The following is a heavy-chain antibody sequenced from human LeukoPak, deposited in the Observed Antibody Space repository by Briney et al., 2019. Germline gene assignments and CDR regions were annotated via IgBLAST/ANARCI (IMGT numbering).Heavy chain of an antibody. CDR1: GGSFSGYY. CDR2: INHSGST. D-gene: IGHD3-10*01. Sequence: SETLSLTCAVYGGSFSGYYWSWIRQPPGKGLEWIGEINHSGSTNYNPSLKSRVTISVDTSKNQFSLKLSSVTAADTAVYYCARGLSKLLWFGESQAQNFDYWGQGTLVTVSS. J-gene: IGHJ4*02. CDR3: ARGLSKLLWFGESQAQNFDY. V-gene: IGHV4-34*01.